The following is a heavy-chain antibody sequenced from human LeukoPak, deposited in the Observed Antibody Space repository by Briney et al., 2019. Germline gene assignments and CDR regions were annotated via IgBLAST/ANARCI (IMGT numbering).Heavy chain of an antibody. CDR3: ARDHYDSSGYYYSYFDY. V-gene: IGHV1-2*02. Sequence: GASVKVSCKASGYTFTGYYMHWVRQAPGQGLEWMGWINPNSGGTNYAQKFQGRVTMTRDTSISTAYMELSRLRSDDTAVYYCARDHYDSSGYYYSYFDYWGQGTLVTVSS. J-gene: IGHJ4*02. D-gene: IGHD3-22*01. CDR1: GYTFTGYY. CDR2: INPNSGGT.